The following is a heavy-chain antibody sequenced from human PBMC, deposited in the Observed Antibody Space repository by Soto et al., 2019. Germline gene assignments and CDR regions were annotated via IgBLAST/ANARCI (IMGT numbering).Heavy chain of an antibody. CDR3: ARARSRTVDTAMGP. J-gene: IGHJ5*02. CDR1: GGSISSYY. CDR2: IYYSGST. V-gene: IGHV4-59*01. D-gene: IGHD5-18*01. Sequence: QVQLQESGPGLVKPSETLSLTCTVSGGSISSYYWSWIRQPPGKGLEWIGYIYYSGSTNYNPSLKSRVTISVDTSKNQFSLKLSSVTAADTAVYYCARARSRTVDTAMGPWGQGTLVTVSS.